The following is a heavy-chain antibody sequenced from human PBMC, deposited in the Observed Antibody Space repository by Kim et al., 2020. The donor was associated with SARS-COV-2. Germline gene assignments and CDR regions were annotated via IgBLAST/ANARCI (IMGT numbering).Heavy chain of an antibody. Sequence: GGSLRLSCAASGFTFSSYWMHWVRQAPGKGLVWVSRINSDGSSTSYADSVKGRFTISRDNAKNTLYLQMNSLRAEDTAVYYCARVGSSWYFIEDRGAFDIWGQGTMVTVSS. V-gene: IGHV3-74*01. CDR2: INSDGSST. CDR1: GFTFSSYW. J-gene: IGHJ3*02. D-gene: IGHD6-13*01. CDR3: ARVGSSWYFIEDRGAFDI.